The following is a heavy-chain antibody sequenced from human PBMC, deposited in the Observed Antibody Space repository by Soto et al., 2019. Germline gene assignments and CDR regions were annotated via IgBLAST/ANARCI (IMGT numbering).Heavy chain of an antibody. V-gene: IGHV3-30*18. CDR2: ILYDGSKE. Sequence: GGSLRLSCTDSGFSFNTYVMDWVRQAPGKGLEWVARILYDGSKEYYADPVKGRFTISRDNSKNTLYLQMDRLRVEDTAVYFCAKGLALTADHWGQGTPVTVSS. J-gene: IGHJ4*02. D-gene: IGHD2-21*01. CDR3: AKGLALTADH. CDR1: GFSFNTYV.